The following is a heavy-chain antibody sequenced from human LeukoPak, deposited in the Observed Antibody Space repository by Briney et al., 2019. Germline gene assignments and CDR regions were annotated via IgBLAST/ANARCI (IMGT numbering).Heavy chain of an antibody. J-gene: IGHJ4*02. Sequence: SETLSLTCTVSGGSISSYYWSWIRQPAGKGLEWIGRIYTSGSTNYNPSLKSRVTISVDKSKNQFSLKLSSVTAADTAVYYCARDRMFFDSSGYQEYYFEYWGQGTLVTVSS. D-gene: IGHD3-22*01. CDR3: ARDRMFFDSSGYQEYYFEY. CDR1: GGSISSYY. V-gene: IGHV4-4*07. CDR2: IYTSGST.